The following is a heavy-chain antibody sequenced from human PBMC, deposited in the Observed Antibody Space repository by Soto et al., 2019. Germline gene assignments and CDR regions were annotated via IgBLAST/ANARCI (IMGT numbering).Heavy chain of an antibody. CDR3: TKDVTGDIGADF. Sequence: XESLRLSCAASGFAFSNCAMSWVRQAPGKGLEWVSTIKTSGDTTFYADPVKGRFTTSRDDSKNTLYLQMNSLRAEDTATYYCTKDVTGDIGADFWGQGTPVTVSS. J-gene: IGHJ4*02. V-gene: IGHV3-23*05. D-gene: IGHD2-21*02. CDR2: IKTSGDTT. CDR1: GFAFSNCA.